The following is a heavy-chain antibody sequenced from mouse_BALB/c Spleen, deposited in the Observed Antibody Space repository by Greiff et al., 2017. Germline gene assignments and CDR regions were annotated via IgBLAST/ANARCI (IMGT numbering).Heavy chain of an antibody. CDR2: INPGSGGT. J-gene: IGHJ2*01. V-gene: IGHV1-54*01. Sequence: QVQLQQSGAELVRPGTSVKVSCKASGYAFTNYLIEWVKQRPGQGLEWIGVINPGSGGTNYNEKFKGKATLTADKSSSTAYMQLSSLTSDDSAVYFCARGAYGNYDYWGQGTTLTVSS. CDR3: ARGAYGNYDY. D-gene: IGHD2-1*01. CDR1: GYAFTNYL.